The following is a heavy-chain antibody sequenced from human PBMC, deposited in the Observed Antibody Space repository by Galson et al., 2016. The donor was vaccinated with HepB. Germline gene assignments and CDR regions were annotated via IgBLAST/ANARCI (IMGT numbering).Heavy chain of an antibody. CDR3: ARGNLGDSSVYGMDV. D-gene: IGHD3-22*01. CDR1: GYTFTSYY. V-gene: IGHV1-46*01. CDR2: INPSGGST. Sequence: SVKVSCKASGYTFTSYYMHWVRQAPGQGLEWLGIINPSGGSTSYAQKFQGRVTMTRDTSTSTVSMDLSSLSSEDTGVYYCARGNLGDSSVYGMDVWGQGTTVTVSS. J-gene: IGHJ6*02.